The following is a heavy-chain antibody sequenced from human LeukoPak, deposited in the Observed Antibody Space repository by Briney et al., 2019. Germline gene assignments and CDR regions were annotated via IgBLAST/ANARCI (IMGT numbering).Heavy chain of an antibody. V-gene: IGHV1-2*02. CDR1: GYTFTGYY. CDR2: INPNSGGT. Sequence: ASVKVSCKASGYTFTGYYMHWVRQAPGQGLEWMGWINPNSGGTNYAQKFQGRVTMTRDTSISTAYMELSRLRSDDTAVYYCATVKGAKSGYDSAFDIWGQGTMVTVSS. D-gene: IGHD5-12*01. J-gene: IGHJ3*02. CDR3: ATVKGAKSGYDSAFDI.